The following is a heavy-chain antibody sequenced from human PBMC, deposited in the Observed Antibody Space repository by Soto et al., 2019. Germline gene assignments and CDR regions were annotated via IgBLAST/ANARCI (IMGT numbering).Heavy chain of an antibody. CDR2: IKQDGSEK. J-gene: IGHJ4*02. CDR3: ARPNEEGVGIDY. D-gene: IGHD1-26*01. V-gene: IGHV3-7*03. CDR1: GFTFSDYY. Sequence: ESGGGLVKPGGSLRLSCAASGFTFSDYYMSWIRQAPGKGLEWVANIKQDGSEKYYVDSVKGRFTISRDNAKNSLYLQMNSLRAEDTAVYYCARPNEEGVGIDYWGQGTLVTVSS.